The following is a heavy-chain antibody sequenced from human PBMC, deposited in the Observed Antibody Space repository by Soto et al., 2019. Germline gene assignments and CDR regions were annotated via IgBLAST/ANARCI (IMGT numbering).Heavy chain of an antibody. CDR3: TTDGDSSGWPYYFDY. Sequence: PGGSLRLSSAASGFTFSNAWMNWVRQAPGKGLEWVGRIKSKTDGGTTDYAAPVKGRFTISRDDSKNTLYLQMNSLKTEDTAVYYCTTDGDSSGWPYYFDYWGQGTLVTVSS. J-gene: IGHJ4*02. CDR2: IKSKTDGGTT. V-gene: IGHV3-15*07. D-gene: IGHD6-19*01. CDR1: GFTFSNAW.